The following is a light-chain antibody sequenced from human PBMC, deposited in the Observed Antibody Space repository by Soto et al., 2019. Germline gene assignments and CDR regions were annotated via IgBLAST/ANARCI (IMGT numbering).Light chain of an antibody. CDR1: SSNIGAGYD. CDR2: GHS. CDR3: QSYDSSLSGHVV. V-gene: IGLV1-40*01. Sequence: QSVLTQPPSVSRAPGQRVTISCTGSSSNIGAGYDVHWYQQLPGTAPKLLIYGHSNRPSGVPDQFSGSKSGTSASLAITGLQAEEEADYYCQSYDSSLSGHVVFGGGTKVTVL. J-gene: IGLJ2*01.